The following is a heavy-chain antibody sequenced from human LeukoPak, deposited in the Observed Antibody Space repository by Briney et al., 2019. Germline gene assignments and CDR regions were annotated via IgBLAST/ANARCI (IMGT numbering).Heavy chain of an antibody. CDR2: IYSSGRT. CDR1: GGSISSYY. J-gene: IGHJ5*02. Sequence: SETLSLTCTVSGGSISSYYWTWIRQPPGKGLEWIGYIYSSGRTNYNPSLKSQVTMSVDASKNQFSLKVISVTAADTAVYYCARLSGGFNSSYWFDPWGQGTLVTVSS. D-gene: IGHD2/OR15-2a*01. CDR3: ARLSGGFNSSYWFDP. V-gene: IGHV4-4*09.